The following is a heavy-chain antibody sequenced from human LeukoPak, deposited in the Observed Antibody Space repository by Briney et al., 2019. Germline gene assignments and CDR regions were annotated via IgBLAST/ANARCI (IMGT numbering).Heavy chain of an antibody. D-gene: IGHD2-21*02. Sequence: PGGSLRLSWVASGFTFSSYSMNWVRQAPGKGLEWVSSISSSSSYIYYADSVKGRFTISRDNAKNSLYLQMNSLRAEDTAVYYCARRDWGYFDYWGQGTLVTVSS. CDR3: ARRDWGYFDY. CDR1: GFTFSSYS. CDR2: ISSSSSYI. V-gene: IGHV3-21*01. J-gene: IGHJ4*02.